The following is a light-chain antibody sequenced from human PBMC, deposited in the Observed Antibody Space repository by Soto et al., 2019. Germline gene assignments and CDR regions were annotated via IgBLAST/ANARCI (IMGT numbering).Light chain of an antibody. J-gene: IGLJ2*01. CDR2: DFT. CDR1: SSDVGDFTY. V-gene: IGLV2-8*01. Sequence: QSALTQPPSASGSPGQSVTISCTGTSSDVGDFTYVSWHQQHPGKAPKLLLYDFTKRPSGVPDRFPGSKSGNTASLTVSGLQTEDEADYYCSSYTGNNNVLFGAGTKLTVL. CDR3: SSYTGNNNVL.